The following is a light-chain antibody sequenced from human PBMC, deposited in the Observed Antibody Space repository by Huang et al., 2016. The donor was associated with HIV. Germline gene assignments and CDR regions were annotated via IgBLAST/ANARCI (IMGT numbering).Light chain of an antibody. V-gene: IGKV1-39*01. J-gene: IGKJ4*01. CDR2: SST. Sequence: DIQVTQSPSSLSASVGDRVTSTCRTSQRISSHLSWYQQKIGKGPKLLLYSSTVLPSGIPARFTGSGSGTDFTITINSLQPEDFATYYCQQTYSAPVTFGGGTRVEIK. CDR3: QQTYSAPVT. CDR1: QRISSH.